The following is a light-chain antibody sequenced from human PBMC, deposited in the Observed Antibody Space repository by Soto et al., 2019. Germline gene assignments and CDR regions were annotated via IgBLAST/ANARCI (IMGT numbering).Light chain of an antibody. Sequence: EIVLTQSPGTLSLSPGERATLSCRASQSVSSSSLAWYQQKPGQAPRLIIHGVSTRASGIPDRFSGSGSGTDFTLTISRLEPEDFAVYYCQQYGNSPMYTFGQGTKLEIK. J-gene: IGKJ2*01. V-gene: IGKV3-20*01. CDR2: GVS. CDR1: QSVSSSS. CDR3: QQYGNSPMYT.